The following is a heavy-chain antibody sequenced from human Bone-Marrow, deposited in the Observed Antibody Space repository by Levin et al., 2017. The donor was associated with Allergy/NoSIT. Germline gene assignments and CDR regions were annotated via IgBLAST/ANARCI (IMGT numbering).Heavy chain of an antibody. V-gene: IGHV3-20*01. Sequence: LSLTCAASGFTFDDYGMSWVRQAPGKGLEWVSGINWNGGSTGYADSVKGRFTISRDNAKNSLYLQMNSLRAEDTALYHCARLPIAAAAPGWFDPWGQGTLVTVSS. CDR3: ARLPIAAAAPGWFDP. CDR1: GFTFDDYG. D-gene: IGHD6-13*01. CDR2: INWNGGST. J-gene: IGHJ5*02.